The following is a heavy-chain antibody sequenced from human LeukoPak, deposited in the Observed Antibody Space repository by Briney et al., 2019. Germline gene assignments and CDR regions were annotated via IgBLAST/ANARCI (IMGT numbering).Heavy chain of an antibody. CDR3: ARVIVTTNTFDAFDI. CDR2: LYGDGSA. J-gene: IGHJ3*02. CDR1: GLIVSSNY. V-gene: IGHV3-53*01. Sequence: GGSLRPSCAASGLIVSSNYMSWVCQAPGKGLEWVSILYGDGSAYYADSMKGRFTISRDNSKNTLYLQMNSLRVEDTAVYYCARVIVTTNTFDAFDIWGQGTMVTVSS. D-gene: IGHD5-12*01.